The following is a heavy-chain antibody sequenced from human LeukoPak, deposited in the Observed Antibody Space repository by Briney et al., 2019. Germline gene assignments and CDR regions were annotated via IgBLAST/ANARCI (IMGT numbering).Heavy chain of an antibody. Sequence: SETLSLTCTVSGGSISSYYWSWIRQPPGKGLEWIGYIYYSGSTNYNPSLKSRVTISVDTSKNQFSLKLSSVTAADTAVYYCARDRPRPAGNAFGIWGQGTMVTVSS. CDR1: GGSISSYY. CDR2: IYYSGST. D-gene: IGHD6-19*01. V-gene: IGHV4-59*01. J-gene: IGHJ3*02. CDR3: ARDRPRPAGNAFGI.